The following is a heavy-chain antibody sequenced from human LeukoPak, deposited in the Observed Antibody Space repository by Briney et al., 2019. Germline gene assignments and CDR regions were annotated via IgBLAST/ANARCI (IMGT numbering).Heavy chain of an antibody. D-gene: IGHD2-2*02. J-gene: IGHJ4*02. CDR1: GFTFSSYA. CDR3: ARDICSSTSCYTGRFDY. CDR2: TSYDGSNK. Sequence: GSLRLSCAASGFTFSSYAMHWVRQAPGKGLEWVAVTSYDGSNKYYADSVKGRFTISRDNSKNTLYLQMNSLRAEDTAVYYCARDICSSTSCYTGRFDYWGQGTLVTVSS. V-gene: IGHV3-30-3*01.